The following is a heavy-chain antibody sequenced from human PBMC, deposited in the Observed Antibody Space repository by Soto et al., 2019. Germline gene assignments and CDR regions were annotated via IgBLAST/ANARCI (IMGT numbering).Heavy chain of an antibody. CDR2: FGAENGDT. CDR1: GYTLTELS. V-gene: IGHV1-24*01. J-gene: IGHJ4*02. Sequence: ASVKVSWKVSGYTLTELSMHWVRQAPGKGLEWMGGFGAENGDTNYAQKLQGRVTMTTDTSTGTAYMELRSLRSDDTAVYYCARVDEVCFDYWGQGTLVTVSS. CDR3: ARVDEVCFDY.